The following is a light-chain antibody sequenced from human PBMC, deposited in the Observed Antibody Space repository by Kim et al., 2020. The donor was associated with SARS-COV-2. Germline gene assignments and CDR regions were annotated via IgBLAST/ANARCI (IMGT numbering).Light chain of an antibody. CDR3: QQYYSIPYT. J-gene: IGKJ2*01. CDR2: WAS. CDR1: QSVFYSSNNKNS. V-gene: IGKV4-1*01. Sequence: SATIKCKSSQSVFYSSNNKNSLAWYQQKPGQSPKVLIYWASTRESGVPDRFSGSGSGADFTLTISSLQAEDVAVYYCQQYYSIPYTFGQGTKLEI.